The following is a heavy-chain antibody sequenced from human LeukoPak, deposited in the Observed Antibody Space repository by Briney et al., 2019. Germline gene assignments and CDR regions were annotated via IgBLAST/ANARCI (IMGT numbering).Heavy chain of an antibody. CDR3: ARRTALTANLGRNPGLYYFDD. D-gene: IGHD3-16*01. Sequence: PSETLSLTCNVSGGSISSHYWIWIRQPPGKGLEWVGYIYYNENAFYNPSLKSRVTLSVDTSKNQVSLKLSSVTAADTAVYYCARRTALTANLGRNPGLYYFDDWGQGTLVTVSS. CDR1: GGSISSHY. J-gene: IGHJ4*02. V-gene: IGHV4-59*11. CDR2: IYYNENA.